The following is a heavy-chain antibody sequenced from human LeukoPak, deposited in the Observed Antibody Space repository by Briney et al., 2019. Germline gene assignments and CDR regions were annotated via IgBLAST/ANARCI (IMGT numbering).Heavy chain of an antibody. Sequence: GESLKISCKGSGYSFTSYWIGWVRQMPGKGLEWMGIIYPGDSDTRYSPSFQGQVTISADKSISTAYLQWSSLKASDTAMYYCARRYYDFWSGYYSPAGYYYYYMDVWGKGTTVTVPS. CDR2: IYPGDSDT. CDR1: GYSFTSYW. D-gene: IGHD3-3*01. J-gene: IGHJ6*03. CDR3: ARRYYDFWSGYYSPAGYYYYYMDV. V-gene: IGHV5-51*01.